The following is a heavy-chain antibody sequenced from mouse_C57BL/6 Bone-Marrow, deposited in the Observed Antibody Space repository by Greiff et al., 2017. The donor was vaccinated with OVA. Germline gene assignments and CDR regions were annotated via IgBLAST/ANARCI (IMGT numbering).Heavy chain of an antibody. CDR3: ARRGGENFDY. V-gene: IGHV1-59*01. J-gene: IGHJ2*01. CDR2: IDPSDSYT. Sequence: VQLQQPGAELVRPGTSVKLSCKASGYTFTSYWMHWVKQRPGQGLEWIGVIDPSDSYTNYNQKFKGKATLTVDTSSSTAYMQLSSLTSEDTAVYNCARRGGENFDYWGKGTTLTVSS. CDR1: GYTFTSYW.